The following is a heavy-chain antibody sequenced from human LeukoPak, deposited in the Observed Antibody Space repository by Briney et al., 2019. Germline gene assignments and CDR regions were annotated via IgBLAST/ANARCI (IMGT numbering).Heavy chain of an antibody. CDR2: INHSGST. CDR1: GGSFSGYY. CDR3: ARGFGGYYSFDY. Sequence: SETLSLTCAVYGGSFSGYYWSWIRQPPGKGLEWIGEINHSGSTNYNPSLKSRVTISVDTSKNQFSLKLSSVIAADTAVYYCARGFGGYYSFDYWGQGTLVTVSS. D-gene: IGHD3-3*01. V-gene: IGHV4-34*01. J-gene: IGHJ4*02.